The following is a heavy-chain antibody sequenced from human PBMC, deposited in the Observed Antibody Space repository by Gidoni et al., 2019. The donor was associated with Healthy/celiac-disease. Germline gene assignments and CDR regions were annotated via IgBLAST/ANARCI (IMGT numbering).Heavy chain of an antibody. Sequence: QLQLQESGPGLVKPSETLSLTCTVSGGSISSRSYYWGWIRQPPGKGLEWIGSIYYSGSTYYNPSLKSRVTISVDTSKNQFSLKLSSVTAADTAVYYCARLHVGVGATSNFDYWGQGTLVTVSS. V-gene: IGHV4-39*01. J-gene: IGHJ4*02. CDR3: ARLHVGVGATSNFDY. D-gene: IGHD1-26*01. CDR2: IYYSGST. CDR1: GGSISSRSYY.